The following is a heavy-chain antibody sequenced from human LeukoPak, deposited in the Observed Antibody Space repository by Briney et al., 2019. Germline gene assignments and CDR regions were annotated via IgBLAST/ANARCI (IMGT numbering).Heavy chain of an antibody. V-gene: IGHV4-61*02. Sequence: SETLSLTCAVSGYSISSGYYWSWIRQPAGKGLEWIGRIYTSGSTNYNPSLKSRVTISVDTSKNQFSLKLSSVTAADTAVYYCARVHYSKFDYWGQGTLVTVSS. CDR1: GYSISSGYY. J-gene: IGHJ4*02. D-gene: IGHD6-13*01. CDR3: ARVHYSKFDY. CDR2: IYTSGST.